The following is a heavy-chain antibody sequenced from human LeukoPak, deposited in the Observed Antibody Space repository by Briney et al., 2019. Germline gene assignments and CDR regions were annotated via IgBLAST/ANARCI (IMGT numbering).Heavy chain of an antibody. J-gene: IGHJ5*02. V-gene: IGHV4-39*07. CDR2: IYYSGSI. CDR3: AREYSSINWFDP. D-gene: IGHD6-19*01. Sequence: SETLSLTCTVSGGSISSSSYYWGWIRQPPGKGLEWIGSIYYSGSIYYNPSLKSRVTISVDTSKNQFSLKLSSVTAADTAVYYCAREYSSINWFDPWGQGTLVTVSS. CDR1: GGSISSSSYY.